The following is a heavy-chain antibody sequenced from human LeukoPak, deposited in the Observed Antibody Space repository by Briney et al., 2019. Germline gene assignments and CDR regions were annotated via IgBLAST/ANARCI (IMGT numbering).Heavy chain of an antibody. Sequence: ASVKVSCKASGGTFSSYAISWVRQAPGQGLEWMGRIIPILGIANYVQKFQGRVTITADKSTSTAYMELSSLRSEDTAVYYCARYRSHYYGMDVWGQGTTVTVSS. V-gene: IGHV1-69*04. CDR3: ARYRSHYYGMDV. CDR2: IIPILGIA. D-gene: IGHD3-16*02. CDR1: GGTFSSYA. J-gene: IGHJ6*02.